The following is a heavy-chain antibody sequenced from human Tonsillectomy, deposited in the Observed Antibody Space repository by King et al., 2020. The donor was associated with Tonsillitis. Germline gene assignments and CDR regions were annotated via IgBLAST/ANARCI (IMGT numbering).Heavy chain of an antibody. D-gene: IGHD3-9*01. V-gene: IGHV4-59*01. CDR3: ARVDYDILTGYYSDY. J-gene: IGHJ4*02. Sequence: VQLQESGPGLVKPSETLSLTCTVSGGSISSYYWSWIRQPPGKGLEWIGYIYYSGSTNYNPSLKSRVTISVDTSKNQFSLKLSSVTAADTAVYYCARVDYDILTGYYSDYWGQGTLVTVSS. CDR2: IYYSGST. CDR1: GGSISSYY.